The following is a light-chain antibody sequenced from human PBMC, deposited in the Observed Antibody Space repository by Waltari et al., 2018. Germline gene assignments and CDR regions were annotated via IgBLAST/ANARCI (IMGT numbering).Light chain of an antibody. CDR2: GAS. CDR3: QQTYFSVT. V-gene: IGKV1-39*01. Sequence: QMTQSPSSLSASVGDSVTITCRASQSIRKSLLWYRQTPGKAPEPPIYGASTLQTGVPSRFSGSGSGTDFTLTISSLQPEDFATFFCQQTYFSVTFGQGTKV. CDR1: QSIRKS. J-gene: IGKJ1*01.